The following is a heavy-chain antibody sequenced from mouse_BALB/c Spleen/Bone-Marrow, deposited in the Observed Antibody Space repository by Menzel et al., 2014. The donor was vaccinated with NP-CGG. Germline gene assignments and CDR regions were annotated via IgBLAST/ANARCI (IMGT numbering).Heavy chain of an antibody. V-gene: IGHV2-2*02. CDR1: GFSLTSYG. D-gene: IGHD1-1*01. CDR3: ARNYYGSSYYAMDY. J-gene: IGHJ4*01. Sequence: QVQLQQSGPGLVQPSQRLSITCTVSGFSLTSYGVHWVRQSPGKGLEWLGVIWSGGSTDYNAAFISRLSISKDNSRSQVFFKMNSLQANDTAIYYCARNYYGSSYYAMDYWGQGTSVTVSS. CDR2: IWSGGST.